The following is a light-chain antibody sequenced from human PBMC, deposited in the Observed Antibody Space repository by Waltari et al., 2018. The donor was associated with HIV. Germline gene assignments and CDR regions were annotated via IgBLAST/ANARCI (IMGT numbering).Light chain of an antibody. V-gene: IGLV1-40*01. CDR3: QSYDSNLSGATV. Sequence: QSLLTPPPSVSGAPGQRVTISCTGTSSNIGAGYDIHWYQQLQATATKVLIYINSNRPSGVPDRFSGSKSGTSASLAITGLQAEDEADYYCQSYDSNLSGATVFGTGTKVTVL. CDR2: INS. J-gene: IGLJ1*01. CDR1: SSNIGAGYD.